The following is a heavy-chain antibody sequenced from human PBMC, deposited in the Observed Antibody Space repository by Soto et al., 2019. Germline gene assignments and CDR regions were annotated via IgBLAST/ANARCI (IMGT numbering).Heavy chain of an antibody. CDR3: ARDWGNMVRGVIRPYYGMDV. CDR1: GYTFTSYG. J-gene: IGHJ6*02. V-gene: IGHV1-18*01. D-gene: IGHD3-10*01. CDR2: ISAYNGNS. Sequence: ASVKVSCKASGYTFTSYGISWVRQAPGQGLEWVGWISAYNGNSNYAQKYHGRVTMTTDTSTNTAYMEMSSLRSDDTAVYYCARDWGNMVRGVIRPYYGMDVWGQGTTVTVSS.